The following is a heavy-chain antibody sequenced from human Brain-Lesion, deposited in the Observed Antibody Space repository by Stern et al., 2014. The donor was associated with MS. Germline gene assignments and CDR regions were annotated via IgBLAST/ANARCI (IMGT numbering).Heavy chain of an antibody. CDR1: GGSINSGGYY. CDR2: IYYTGSA. CDR3: ARGARYSDSSGYYFYFDY. Sequence: ESGPGLVKPSQTLPLTCTVSGGSINSGGYYWSWIRQYPGKGLEWIGYIYYTGSAYYDPSLKSRLSMSIDTSKNQFSLNLNSVTAADTAVYYCARGARYSDSSGYYFYFDYWGQGTLGTVSS. J-gene: IGHJ4*02. D-gene: IGHD3-22*01. V-gene: IGHV4-31*03.